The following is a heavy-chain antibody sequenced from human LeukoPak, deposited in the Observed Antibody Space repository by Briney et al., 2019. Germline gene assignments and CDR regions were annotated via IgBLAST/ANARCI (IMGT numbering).Heavy chain of an antibody. CDR3: VRLLDIDY. CDR1: GFTFRNYW. CDR2: ISRDGATT. J-gene: IGHJ4*02. V-gene: IGHV3-74*01. Sequence: PGGSLRLSCAASGFTFRNYWMHWVRQAPGKGLVWVSRISRDGATTHYAGSVKGRFTISRDNAKNMVYLQMDSLSAEATAVYYCVRLLDIDYWGQGTLVTVSS. D-gene: IGHD1-1*01.